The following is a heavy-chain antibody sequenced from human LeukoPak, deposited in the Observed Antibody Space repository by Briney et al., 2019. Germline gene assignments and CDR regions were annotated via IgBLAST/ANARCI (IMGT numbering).Heavy chain of an antibody. D-gene: IGHD3-22*01. J-gene: IGHJ4*02. CDR3: ARGRIGYDSSGYSFDY. V-gene: IGHV3-33*01. CDR1: GFTFSTYG. Sequence: HPGRSLRLSCAASGFTFSTYGMYWVRQAPGNGLDWGAVIWYDGSNKYYADSVKGRFTISRDNAKNTLYLQMKSLRAEDTALYYCARGRIGYDSSGYSFDYWGQGTLVTVSS. CDR2: IWYDGSNK.